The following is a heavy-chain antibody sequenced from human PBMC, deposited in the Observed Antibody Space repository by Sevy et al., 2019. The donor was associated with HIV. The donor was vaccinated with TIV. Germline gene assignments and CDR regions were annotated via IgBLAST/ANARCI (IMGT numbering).Heavy chain of an antibody. CDR1: GFTFSNYD. CDR2: ISHDGRYK. CDR3: ARLVSCGGDCYYLDS. J-gene: IGHJ4*02. V-gene: IGHV3-30*03. Sequence: GGSLRLSCAASGFTFSNYDLHWVRQAPGKGLDWVAVISHDGRYKNYADSVKVRFTISRDILRNTLFLQMDSLRPDDTAVYFCARLVSCGGDCYYLDSWGQGALVTVSS. D-gene: IGHD2-21*02.